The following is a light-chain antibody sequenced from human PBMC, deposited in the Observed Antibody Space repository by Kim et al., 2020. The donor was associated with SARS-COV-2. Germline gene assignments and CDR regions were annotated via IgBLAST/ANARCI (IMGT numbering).Light chain of an antibody. V-gene: IGKV3-15*01. CDR3: QQYTKWPL. CDR1: QSVTSN. J-gene: IGKJ3*01. Sequence: PVAPGETATLSCRASQSVTSNLVWYQQKPGQAPRLLIYSASTRATGIPARFSGSGSGTEFTLTISSLQPEDFAIYYCQQYTKWPLFGPGTKVDIK. CDR2: SAS.